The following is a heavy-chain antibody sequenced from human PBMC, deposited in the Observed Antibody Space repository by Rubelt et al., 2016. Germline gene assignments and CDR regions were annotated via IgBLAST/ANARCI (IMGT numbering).Heavy chain of an antibody. V-gene: IGHV1-46*01. D-gene: IGHD3-22*01. CDR1: GYTFISSY. CDR2: IHPSGGST. Sequence: QVQLVQSGAEVQKPGASVKVSCKASGYTFISSYMHWVRQAPGQGLEWMGIIHPSGGSTTYAQKFQGRVTMTRDTSTSTGHMELSSLRSEDTAVYYCAKDQSFLYDSSGYYWWDYWGQGTLVTVSS. CDR3: AKDQSFLYDSSGYYWWDY. J-gene: IGHJ4*02.